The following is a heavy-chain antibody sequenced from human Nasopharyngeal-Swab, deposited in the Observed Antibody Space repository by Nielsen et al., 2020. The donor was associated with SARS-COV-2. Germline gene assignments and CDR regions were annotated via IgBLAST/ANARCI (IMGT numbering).Heavy chain of an antibody. D-gene: IGHD2-15*01. CDR3: ARGVEFDP. Sequence: VRQAPGKGLEWVAAIWYDGSNKYYADSVKGRFTISRDNSKNTLYLQMNSLRAEDTAVYYCARGVEFDPWGQGTLVTVSS. CDR2: IWYDGSNK. V-gene: IGHV3-33*01. J-gene: IGHJ5*02.